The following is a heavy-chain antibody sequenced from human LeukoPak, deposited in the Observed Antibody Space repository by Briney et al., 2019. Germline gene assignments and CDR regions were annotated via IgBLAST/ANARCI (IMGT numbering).Heavy chain of an antibody. D-gene: IGHD6-6*01. V-gene: IGHV1-2*06. CDR1: GYTFTGYY. CDR2: ISPNSGGT. J-gene: IGHJ4*02. Sequence: GASVKVSCKASGYTFTGYYMHWVRQAPGQGLEWMGRISPNSGGTNYAQKFQGRVTMTRDTSISTAYMELSRLRSDDTAVYYCARDIIAARPRSGYWGQGTLVTVSS. CDR3: ARDIIAARPRSGY.